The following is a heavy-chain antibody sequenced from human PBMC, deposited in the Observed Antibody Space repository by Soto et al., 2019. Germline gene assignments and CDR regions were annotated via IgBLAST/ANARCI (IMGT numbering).Heavy chain of an antibody. V-gene: IGHV3-23*01. Sequence: GGSLRLSCAASGFTFSSYAMSWVRQAPGKGLEWVSAISGSGGSTYYADSVKGRFTISRDNSKNTLYVQMNSLRAEDTAVYYCAKHVNDFWDYMDVWGKGTTVTVSS. D-gene: IGHD3-3*01. CDR3: AKHVNDFWDYMDV. CDR1: GFTFSSYA. J-gene: IGHJ6*03. CDR2: ISGSGGST.